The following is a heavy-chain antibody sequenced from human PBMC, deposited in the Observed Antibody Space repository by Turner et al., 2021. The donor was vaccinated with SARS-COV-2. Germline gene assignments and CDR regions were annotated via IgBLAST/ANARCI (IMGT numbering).Heavy chain of an antibody. J-gene: IGHJ4*02. Sequence: QVQLVQSGAEVKKPGASVKVSCKVSGYTLTELSMHWVRQAPGKGREWMGGFDPEDVETIYAQKFQGRVTMTEDTSTDTAYMELSSLRSEDTAVYYCATGYAYCGGDCSIHYWGQGTLVTVSS. CDR3: ATGYAYCGGDCSIHY. V-gene: IGHV1-24*01. D-gene: IGHD2-21*02. CDR2: FDPEDVET. CDR1: GYTLTELS.